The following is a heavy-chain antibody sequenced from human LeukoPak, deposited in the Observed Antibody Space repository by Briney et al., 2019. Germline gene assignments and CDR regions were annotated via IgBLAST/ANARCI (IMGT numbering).Heavy chain of an antibody. V-gene: IGHV4-34*01. CDR2: INHSGST. CDR1: GGSFSGYY. J-gene: IGHJ4*02. Sequence: TSETLSLTCAVYGGSFSGYYWSWIRQPPGKGLEWIGEINHSGSTNYNPSLKSRVTISVDTSKNQFSLKLSSVTAADTAVYYCARGPVAPYWGQGTLVTVSS. D-gene: IGHD5-12*01. CDR3: ARGPVAPY.